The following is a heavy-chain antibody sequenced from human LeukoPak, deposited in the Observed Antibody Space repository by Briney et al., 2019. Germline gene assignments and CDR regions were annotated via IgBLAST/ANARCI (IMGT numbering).Heavy chain of an antibody. Sequence: SETLSLTCSVSGASIRSSSYYWSWIRQPPGKGLEWIGYIYHSGSTNYNPSLKSRVTISVDTSKNHFSLKLNSVTAADTAVYYCAREGYSYGYWFAPWGQGTLVTVSS. CDR3: AREGYSYGYWFAP. D-gene: IGHD5-18*01. J-gene: IGHJ5*02. CDR1: GASIRSSSYY. CDR2: IYHSGST. V-gene: IGHV4-61*03.